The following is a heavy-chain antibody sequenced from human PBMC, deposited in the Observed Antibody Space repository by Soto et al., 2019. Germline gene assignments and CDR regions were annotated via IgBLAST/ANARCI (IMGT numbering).Heavy chain of an antibody. CDR1: GFTFSMYS. J-gene: IGHJ6*02. CDR3: ARDHLILPAHDFFYGSDV. D-gene: IGHD2-21*02. CDR2: VPQDGVDG. Sequence: GGSLRLSCEVSGFTFSMYSMSWVRQSPGKGLEWVAKVPQDGVDGHYADSVKGRFIISRDNGKNSLHLQLNNLRAEDTAVYYCARDHLILPAHDFFYGSDVWGRGATVTVSS. V-gene: IGHV3-7*03.